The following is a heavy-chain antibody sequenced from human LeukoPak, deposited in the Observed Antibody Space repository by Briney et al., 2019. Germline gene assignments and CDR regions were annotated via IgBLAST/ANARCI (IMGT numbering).Heavy chain of an antibody. CDR1: GFTFSSDW. CDR3: ARHPYDILTGPSFDY. J-gene: IGHJ4*02. Sequence: GGSLRLSCAPSGFTFSSDWMHWVRQAPGKGLVWVSRINRDGRSTTYADSVKGRFTVPRDNAKNTLHLQMNSLRAEDTAVYYCARHPYDILTGPSFDYWGQGTLVTVSS. D-gene: IGHD3-9*01. CDR2: INRDGRST. V-gene: IGHV3-74*03.